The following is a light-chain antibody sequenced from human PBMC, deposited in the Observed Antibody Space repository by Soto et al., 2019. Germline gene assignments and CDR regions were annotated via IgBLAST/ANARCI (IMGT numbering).Light chain of an antibody. CDR1: SSDVGGYNY. CDR2: DVS. CDR3: SSYTSSSSYV. Sequence: QSVLTQPASVSGSPGQSITISCTGTSSDVGGYNYVCWYQQHPGKAPKLVISDVSNRPSGVSDRFSGTKSGNTASLSISGLQAEDEADYYCSSYTSSSSYVFGTGTKVTVL. V-gene: IGLV2-14*01. J-gene: IGLJ1*01.